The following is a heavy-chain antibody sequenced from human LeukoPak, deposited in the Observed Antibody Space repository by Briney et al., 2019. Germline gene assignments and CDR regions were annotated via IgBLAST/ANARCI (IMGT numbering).Heavy chain of an antibody. CDR1: GYTFTSYG. V-gene: IGHV1-18*01. Sequence: ASVKVSCKASGYTFTSYGISWVRQAPGQGLEWMGWISAYNGNTNYAQKLQGRVTMTTDTSTSTAYMGLRSLRSDDTAVYYCARDGIVVVPAATWNDYWGQGTLVTVSS. CDR2: ISAYNGNT. D-gene: IGHD2-2*01. J-gene: IGHJ4*02. CDR3: ARDGIVVVPAATWNDY.